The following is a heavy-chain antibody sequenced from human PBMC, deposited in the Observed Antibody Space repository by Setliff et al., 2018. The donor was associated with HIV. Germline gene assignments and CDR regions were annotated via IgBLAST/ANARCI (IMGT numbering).Heavy chain of an antibody. J-gene: IGHJ6*02. CDR1: TFSVSEYA. Sequence: PGGSLRLSCAASTFSVSEYAMSWVRQAPGKGLEWVSAVSNTGRRTFYADSVKGRFTISKDNFENVVYLQMNSLRVDDTAVYYCARGCRVGWVFTYGMDVWGQGTLVTVSS. CDR2: VSNTGRRT. CDR3: ARGCRVGWVFTYGMDV. D-gene: IGHD6-13*01. V-gene: IGHV3-23*05.